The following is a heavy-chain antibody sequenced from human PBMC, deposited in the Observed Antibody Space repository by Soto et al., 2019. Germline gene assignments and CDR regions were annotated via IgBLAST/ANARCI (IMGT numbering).Heavy chain of an antibody. CDR1: GCSISSYY. CDR3: ARDGHPRGVWGAEDWFDP. D-gene: IGHD2-8*02. V-gene: IGHV4-59*01. J-gene: IGHJ5*02. CDR2: IYYSGST. Sequence: PSETLSLTCTVSGCSISSYYWGWIRQPPGKGLEWIGYIYYSGSTNYNPSLKSRVTISVDTSKNQFSLKLSSVTAADTAVYYCARDGHPRGVWGAEDWFDPWGQGTLVTVSS.